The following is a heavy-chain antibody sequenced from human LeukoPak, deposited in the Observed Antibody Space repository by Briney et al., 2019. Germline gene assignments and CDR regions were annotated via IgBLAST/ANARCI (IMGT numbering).Heavy chain of an antibody. Sequence: GRSLRLSCAASGFTFSSYAMQWVRQAPGKGLEWVAVISYDGSKKYHADSVKGRFTISRDNSNKMQYLEMDSLRGDDTAVYYCARGGDFWSGYKTHEYGLDVWGQGTTVTVSS. J-gene: IGHJ6*02. V-gene: IGHV3-30-3*01. CDR2: ISYDGSKK. D-gene: IGHD3-3*01. CDR3: ARGGDFWSGYKTHEYGLDV. CDR1: GFTFSSYA.